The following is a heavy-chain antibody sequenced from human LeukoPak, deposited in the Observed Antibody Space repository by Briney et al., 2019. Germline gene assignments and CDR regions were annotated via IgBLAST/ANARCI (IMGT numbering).Heavy chain of an antibody. V-gene: IGHV3-23*01. J-gene: IGHJ4*02. CDR1: GFTFSSYA. CDR3: AKPPGSGWYCFDY. Sequence: GGSLRLSCAASGFTFSSYAMNWVRQAPGEGLEWVSVISVSGGSTDYADSVKGRFTISRDNPKNTLYLQMNSLRAEDTAVYYCAKPPGSGWYCFDYWGQGTLVTVSS. CDR2: ISVSGGST. D-gene: IGHD6-19*01.